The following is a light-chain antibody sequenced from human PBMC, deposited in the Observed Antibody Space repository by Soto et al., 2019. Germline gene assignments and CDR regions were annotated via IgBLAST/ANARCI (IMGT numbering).Light chain of an antibody. CDR1: QSVRSSY. Sequence: ETVLTQSPGTLSLSPGERATLACRASQSVRSSYLAWFQQKPGQAPGLLIYGASTRATGIPDRFSGSGSGTDFTLTISRLEPEDFAVYYCQQYGSSPFTFGPGTKVAIK. J-gene: IGKJ3*01. CDR3: QQYGSSPFT. CDR2: GAS. V-gene: IGKV3-20*01.